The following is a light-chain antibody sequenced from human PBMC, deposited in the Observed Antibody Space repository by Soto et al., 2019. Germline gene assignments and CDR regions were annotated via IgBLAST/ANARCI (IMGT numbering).Light chain of an antibody. V-gene: IGLV1-36*01. CDR2: YDD. CDR1: SSNIGNNA. Sequence: QTVVTQPPSVSDAPRQRVTISCSGSSSNIGNNAVNWYQQLPGKAPKLLIYYDDLLPSGVSDRFSGSKSGTSASLAISGLQSEDEADYYCAAWDDSLNGDVFGTGTKLTVL. CDR3: AAWDDSLNGDV. J-gene: IGLJ1*01.